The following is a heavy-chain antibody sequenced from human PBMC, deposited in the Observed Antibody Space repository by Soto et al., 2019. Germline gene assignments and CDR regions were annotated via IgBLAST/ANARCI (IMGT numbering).Heavy chain of an antibody. J-gene: IGHJ4*02. Sequence: SETLSLTCGVYNGSFSDYFWNWVRQPPGKGLEWIGEIKESGFATYNPSLKRRVTMSVDTANNQFSLKVTSVTAADTAVYYCARGKSSGPLYYFDTWGQGTLVTVSS. D-gene: IGHD6-19*01. CDR1: NGSFSDYF. V-gene: IGHV4-34*01. CDR2: IKESGFA. CDR3: ARGKSSGPLYYFDT.